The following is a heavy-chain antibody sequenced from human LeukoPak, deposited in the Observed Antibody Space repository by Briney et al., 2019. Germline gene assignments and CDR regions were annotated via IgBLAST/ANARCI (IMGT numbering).Heavy chain of an antibody. V-gene: IGHV3-21*04. CDR3: AKDPFNWVPGGALDY. Sequence: GGSLRLSCAASGFTFSSYSMNWVRQAPGKGLEWVSSISSSSSYIYYADSVKGRFTISRDNSKNTLYLQMNSLRAEDTAVYYCAKDPFNWVPGGALDYWGQGTLVTVSS. J-gene: IGHJ4*02. CDR2: ISSSSSYI. D-gene: IGHD1-1*01. CDR1: GFTFSSYS.